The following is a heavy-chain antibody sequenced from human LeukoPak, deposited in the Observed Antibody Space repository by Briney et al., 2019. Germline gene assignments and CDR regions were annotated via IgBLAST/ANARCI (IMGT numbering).Heavy chain of an antibody. D-gene: IGHD3-22*01. CDR3: ARPTNYYDSSGYSS. Sequence: ASVKVSCKASGYTFTGYYVNWVRQAPGQGLEWMGWINPNSGGTNYAQKFQGRVTLTRDTSISTAYMELSRLKSDDTAVYYCARPTNYYDSSGYSSWGRGTLVTVSS. J-gene: IGHJ4*02. CDR1: GYTFTGYY. CDR2: INPNSGGT. V-gene: IGHV1-2*02.